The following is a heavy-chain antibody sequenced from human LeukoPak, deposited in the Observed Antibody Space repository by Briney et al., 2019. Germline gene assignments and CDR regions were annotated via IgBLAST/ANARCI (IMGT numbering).Heavy chain of an antibody. Sequence: PSETLSLTCTVSGGSISSGGYYWSWIRQPPGKGLEWIGYIYHSGSTYYNPSLKSRVTISVDRSKNQFSLKLSSVTAADTAVYYCARGHGTYMTTYNWFDPWGQGTLVTVSS. CDR3: ARGHGTYMTTYNWFDP. D-gene: IGHD4-17*01. J-gene: IGHJ5*02. V-gene: IGHV4-30-2*02. CDR2: IYHSGST. CDR1: GGSISSGGYY.